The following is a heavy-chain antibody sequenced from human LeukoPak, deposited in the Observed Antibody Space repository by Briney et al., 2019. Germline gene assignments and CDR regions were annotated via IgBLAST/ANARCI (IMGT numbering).Heavy chain of an antibody. Sequence: GGSLRLSCAASGFTFSSYAMSWVRQAPGKGLEWVSAISGSGGSTYYADSVKGRFTISRDNSKNTLYLQMNSLRAEDTAVYYCAKGPHAYCGGDCYFNYWGQGTLVTVSS. J-gene: IGHJ4*02. CDR2: ISGSGGST. CDR1: GFTFSSYA. D-gene: IGHD2-21*01. V-gene: IGHV3-23*01. CDR3: AKGPHAYCGGDCYFNY.